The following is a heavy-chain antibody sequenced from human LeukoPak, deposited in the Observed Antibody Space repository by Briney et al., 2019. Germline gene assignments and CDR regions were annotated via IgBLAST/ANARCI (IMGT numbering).Heavy chain of an antibody. J-gene: IGHJ4*02. V-gene: IGHV4-59*01. CDR3: ARGRWLQCFDY. CDR1: GGAISRYY. D-gene: IGHD5-24*01. CDR2: ISYRGST. Sequence: PPETLSLTCTVSGGAISRYYWSWIRRPPGQGRELIGYISYRGSTRYNPSLKSRVTISVDTSKNQFSLKLSSVTAADTAVYYCARGRWLQCFDYWGQGTLVTVSS.